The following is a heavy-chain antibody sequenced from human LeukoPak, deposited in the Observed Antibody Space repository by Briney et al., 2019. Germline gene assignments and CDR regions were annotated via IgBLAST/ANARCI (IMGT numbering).Heavy chain of an antibody. CDR1: GYTFTSHA. Sequence: ASVKVSCKASGYTFTSHAFRWVRQAPGQGLEWMGWISAYNGNTNYAQRLQGRVTMTTDTSTSTAYMELRSLRSDDTAVYYCAREGAYCSSTSCHIQNWFDPWGQGTLVTVSS. D-gene: IGHD2-2*01. CDR2: ISAYNGNT. V-gene: IGHV1-18*01. J-gene: IGHJ5*02. CDR3: AREGAYCSSTSCHIQNWFDP.